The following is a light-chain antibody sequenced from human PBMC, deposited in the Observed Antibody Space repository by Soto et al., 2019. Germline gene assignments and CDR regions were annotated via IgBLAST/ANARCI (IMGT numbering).Light chain of an antibody. CDR2: DVS. V-gene: IGLV2-14*01. Sequence: QSALTQPASVSGSPGQSITISCTGTSSEVGDYNYVSWYQQHPGKAPKLMIYDVSNRPSGVSNRFSGSKSGNTASLTISGLQAENEADYYCSSYTSSNTGVFGTGTKLTVL. CDR3: SSYTSSNTGV. CDR1: SSEVGDYNY. J-gene: IGLJ1*01.